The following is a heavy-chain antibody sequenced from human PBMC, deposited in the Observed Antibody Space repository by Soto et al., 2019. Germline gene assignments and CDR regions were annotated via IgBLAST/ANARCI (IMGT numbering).Heavy chain of an antibody. CDR1: GFTFSSYA. CDR3: ARERDQSDYDFWSGYSYYFDY. Sequence: GGSLRLSCAASGFTFSSYAMHWVRQAPGKGLEWVAVISYDGSNKYYADSVKGRFTISRDNSKNTLYLQMNSLRAEDTAVYYCARERDQSDYDFWSGYSYYFDYWGQGTLVTVSS. CDR2: ISYDGSNK. J-gene: IGHJ4*02. V-gene: IGHV3-30-3*01. D-gene: IGHD3-3*01.